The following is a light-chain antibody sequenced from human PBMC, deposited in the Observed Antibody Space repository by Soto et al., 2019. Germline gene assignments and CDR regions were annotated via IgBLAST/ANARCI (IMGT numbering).Light chain of an antibody. CDR2: SNN. Sequence: QSVLTQPPSASGTPGQRVTISCSGSSSNIGSNTVNWYQQLPGTAPKLLIYSNNQRPSGVPDRFSCAKSGTSASLAISGLQSEDEADYYCAAWDDSLNVFYVFGTGTKVTVL. CDR3: AAWDDSLNVFYV. J-gene: IGLJ1*01. CDR1: SSNIGSNT. V-gene: IGLV1-44*01.